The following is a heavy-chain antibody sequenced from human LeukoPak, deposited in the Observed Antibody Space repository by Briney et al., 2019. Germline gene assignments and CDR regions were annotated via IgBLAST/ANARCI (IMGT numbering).Heavy chain of an antibody. CDR1: GYTFTIYG. CDR3: ASGGIYGTDYYYYMDV. V-gene: IGHV1-18*01. Sequence: ASVRVSYKASGYTFTIYGISWVRQAPGQGLEWMGWISAYNGNTNYTQKLQGRVTMTTDTSTSTAYMELRSLRSDDTAVYYCASGGIYGTDYYYYMDVWGKGTTVTVSS. CDR2: ISAYNGNT. J-gene: IGHJ6*03. D-gene: IGHD1-1*01.